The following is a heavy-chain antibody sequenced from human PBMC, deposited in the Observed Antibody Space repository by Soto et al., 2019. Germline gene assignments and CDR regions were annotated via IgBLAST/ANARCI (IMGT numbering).Heavy chain of an antibody. CDR2: ISAYNGNT. J-gene: IGHJ5*02. V-gene: IGHV1-18*01. Sequence: QVPLVQSGAEVKKPGASVKVSCKASGYTFTSYGISWVRQAPGQGLEWMGWISAYNGNTNYAQKLQGRVTMTTDTSTSTAYMELRSLRSDDTDVYYRATGGLRLGELSLWGRFDPWGQGTLVTVSS. CDR1: GYTFTSYG. CDR3: ATGGLRLGELSLWGRFDP. D-gene: IGHD3-16*02.